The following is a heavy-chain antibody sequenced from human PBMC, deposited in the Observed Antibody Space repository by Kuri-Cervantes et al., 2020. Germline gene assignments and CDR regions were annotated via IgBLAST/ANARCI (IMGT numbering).Heavy chain of an antibody. CDR1: GGSFSGYY. V-gene: IGHV4-34*01. Sequence: SETLSLTCAVYGGSFSGYYWSWIRQPPGKGLEWIGEINHSGSTNYNPSLKSRVTISLDTSKNQFSLKLNSVTAADTAVYYCARSIVVTEGVGDWFDPWGQGTLVTVSS. CDR3: ARSIVVTEGVGDWFDP. D-gene: IGHD6-19*01. J-gene: IGHJ5*02. CDR2: INHSGST.